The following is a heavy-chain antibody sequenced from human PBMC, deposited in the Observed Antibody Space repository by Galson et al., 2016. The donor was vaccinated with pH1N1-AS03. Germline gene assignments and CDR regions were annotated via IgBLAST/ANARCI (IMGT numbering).Heavy chain of an antibody. Sequence: QSGAEVKKPGESLKISCKASAYTFANYWIVWVRQMPGKGLEWMGIMYPANFDTRYSPSFQGHVTISADPSIHTAYLQWSSLRASDTAMYYLARRISVTGREFDSWGQGTLVTVSS. V-gene: IGHV5-51*01. D-gene: IGHD6-19*01. CDR2: MYPANFDT. CDR1: AYTFANYW. CDR3: ARRISVTGREFDS. J-gene: IGHJ5*01.